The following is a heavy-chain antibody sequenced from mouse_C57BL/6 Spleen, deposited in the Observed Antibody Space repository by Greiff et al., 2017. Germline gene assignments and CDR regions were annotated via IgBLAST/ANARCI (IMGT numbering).Heavy chain of an antibody. CDR3: ARGDGNPFAY. J-gene: IGHJ3*01. CDR2: INPNNGGT. Sequence: EVKLQQSGPELVKPGASVKISCKASGYTFTDYYMNWVKQSHGKSLEWIGDINPNNGGTSYNQKFKGKATLTVDKSSSTAYMELRSLTSEDSAVYYCARGDGNPFAYWGQGTLVTVSA. V-gene: IGHV1-26*01. CDR1: GYTFTDYY. D-gene: IGHD2-1*01.